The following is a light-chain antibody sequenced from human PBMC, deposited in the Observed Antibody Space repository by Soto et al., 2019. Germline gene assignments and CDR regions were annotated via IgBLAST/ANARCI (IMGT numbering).Light chain of an antibody. CDR2: TTN. CDR1: SSNIGTSS. V-gene: IGLV1-44*01. Sequence: SALTQPHSASGTPGQRVTISCSGSSSNIGTSSVHWFQQHPGTAPKLLISTTNQRPSGVPERFSGSKSGASASLAISGLQSEDEADYYCAAWDDSLNGHVFGTGTKVTVL. J-gene: IGLJ1*01. CDR3: AAWDDSLNGHV.